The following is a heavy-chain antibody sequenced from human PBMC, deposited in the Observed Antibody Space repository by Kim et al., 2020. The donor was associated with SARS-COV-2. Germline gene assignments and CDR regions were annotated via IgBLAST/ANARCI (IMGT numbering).Heavy chain of an antibody. CDR3: ARAWQYYYDSSGLPRGRAFDI. Sequence: ASVKVSCKASGYTFTSYGISWVRQAPGQGLEWMGWISAYNGNTNYAQKLQGRVTMTTDTSTSTAYMERRSLRSDDTAVYYCARAWQYYYDSSGLPRGRAFDIWGQGTMVTVSS. CDR2: ISAYNGNT. D-gene: IGHD3-22*01. V-gene: IGHV1-18*04. CDR1: GYTFTSYG. J-gene: IGHJ3*02.